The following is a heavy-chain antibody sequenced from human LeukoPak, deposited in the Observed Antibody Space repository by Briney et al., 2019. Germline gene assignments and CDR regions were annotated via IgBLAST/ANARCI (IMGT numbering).Heavy chain of an antibody. CDR2: IYYSGST. J-gene: IGHJ5*02. D-gene: IGHD5-24*01. V-gene: IGHV4-59*04. Sequence: SETLSLTCTVSGGSISRYYWSWIRQPPGKGLEWIGYIYYSGSTYYSPSLKSRVTISVDTSKNQFSLKLSSVTAADTAVYYCARHQRRWLQSVGWFDPWGQGTLVTVSS. CDR3: ARHQRRWLQSVGWFDP. CDR1: GGSISRYY.